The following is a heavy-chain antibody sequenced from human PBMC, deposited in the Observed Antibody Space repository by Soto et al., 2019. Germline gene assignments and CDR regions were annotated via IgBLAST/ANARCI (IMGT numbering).Heavy chain of an antibody. CDR2: IYPSGMP. Sequence: WSLIQKPPGKGLEWIGYIYPSGMPFYNPSLRSRVTISIDRSNDQFSLNLKSVTAADTAVYYCARETGCYGVFGFWGEGTLVTVSS. V-gene: IGHV4-30-2*01. J-gene: IGHJ4*02. D-gene: IGHD2-2*01. CDR3: ARETGCYGVFGF.